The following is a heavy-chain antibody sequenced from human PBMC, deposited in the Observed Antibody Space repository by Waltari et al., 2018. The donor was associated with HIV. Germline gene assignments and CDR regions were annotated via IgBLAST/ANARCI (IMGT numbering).Heavy chain of an antibody. CDR2: IYTGGRT. J-gene: IGHJ4*02. CDR3: AREGPLEWSFDY. Sequence: QVQLQESGPGLVKPSETLSLTCTVSGGSISSYSWSWIRQPAGKGLEWIGRIYTGGRTNYNPALKSRVTMSVDTSKNQFSLKLSSVTAADTAVYYCAREGPLEWSFDYWGQGTLVTVSS. V-gene: IGHV4-4*07. CDR1: GGSISSYS. D-gene: IGHD3-3*01.